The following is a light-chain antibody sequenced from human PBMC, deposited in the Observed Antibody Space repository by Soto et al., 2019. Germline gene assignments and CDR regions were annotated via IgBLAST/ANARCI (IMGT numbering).Light chain of an antibody. Sequence: QSALTQPASVSGSPGQSITISCTGTSSDVGGYNYVSWYQQHPGKAPKLMIYDVSNRPSGVSNRFSGYKSGNTASLTISGLQAEDEAHYYCSSYTSSSTPWVFGGGTKLTVL. CDR1: SSDVGGYNY. CDR3: SSYTSSSTPWV. J-gene: IGLJ3*02. V-gene: IGLV2-14*01. CDR2: DVS.